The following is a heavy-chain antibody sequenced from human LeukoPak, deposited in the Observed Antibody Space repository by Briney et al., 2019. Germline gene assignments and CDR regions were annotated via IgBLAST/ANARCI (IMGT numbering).Heavy chain of an antibody. J-gene: IGHJ4*02. V-gene: IGHV4-61*02. Sequence: SETLSLTCTVSGGSISSGSYYWSWFRQPAGKGLEWIGRISSSGSTNYNPSLKSRVTISVDTSKNQFFLKLSYVTATDTAVYYCAREAPRPDYWGQGTLVTVSS. CDR2: ISSSGST. CDR1: GGSISSGSYY. CDR3: AREAPRPDY.